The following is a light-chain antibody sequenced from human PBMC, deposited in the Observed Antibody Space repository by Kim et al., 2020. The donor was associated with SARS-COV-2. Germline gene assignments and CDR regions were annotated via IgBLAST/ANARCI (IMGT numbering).Light chain of an antibody. J-gene: IGLJ1*01. CDR1: NITTKT. V-gene: IGLV3-21*04. CDR2: YDR. Sequence: PGQTATITCGGNNITTKTVHWYQQRPGQVPILVIYYDRDRPSGIPERFSGSNSGDTATLTITRVEAGDEADYYCQVWDSDTDHRVFGPGTKVTVL. CDR3: QVWDSDTDHRV.